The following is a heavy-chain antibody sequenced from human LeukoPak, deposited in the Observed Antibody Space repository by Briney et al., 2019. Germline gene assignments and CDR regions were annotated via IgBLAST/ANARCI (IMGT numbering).Heavy chain of an antibody. J-gene: IGHJ6*02. CDR3: ARGLSGYDSDGMDV. CDR1: GYTFTGYY. V-gene: IGHV1-2*04. Sequence: ASVKVSCKASGYTFTGYYMHWVRQAPGQGLEWMGWINPNSGGTNYAQKFQGWVTMTRDTSISTAYMELSRLRSDDTAVYYCARGLSGYDSDGMDVWGQGTTVTVSS. D-gene: IGHD5-12*01. CDR2: INPNSGGT.